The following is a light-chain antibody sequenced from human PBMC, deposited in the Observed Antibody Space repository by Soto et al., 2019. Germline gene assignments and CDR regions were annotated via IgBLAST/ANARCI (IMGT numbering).Light chain of an antibody. J-gene: IGLJ1*01. CDR3: SSFAGSNNFPYV. V-gene: IGLV2-8*01. CDR2: EIN. CDR1: SSDVGAYDY. Sequence: QSALTQPPSASGSPGQSVTISCTGTSSDVGAYDYVSWYQQHPGKAPKLMIYEINKRPSGVPDRFSGSKSGYTASLTVSGLQAEDEADYYCSSFAGSNNFPYVFGTGTKVTVL.